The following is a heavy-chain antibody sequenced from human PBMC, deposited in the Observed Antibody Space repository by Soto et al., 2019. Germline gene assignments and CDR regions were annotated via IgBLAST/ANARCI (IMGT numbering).Heavy chain of an antibody. Sequence: QVQLVESGGGVVQPGRSLRLSCAASGFMFSNHGMHWVRQAPGKGREWVAVIWSDGNNRYYADSVKGRFTISRDNSKNTLYLQMNSLRADDTAVYYCVRGDNWNDEATDYWGQGTLVTVSS. CDR3: VRGDNWNDEATDY. V-gene: IGHV3-33*01. D-gene: IGHD1-1*01. CDR2: IWSDGNNR. CDR1: GFMFSNHG. J-gene: IGHJ4*02.